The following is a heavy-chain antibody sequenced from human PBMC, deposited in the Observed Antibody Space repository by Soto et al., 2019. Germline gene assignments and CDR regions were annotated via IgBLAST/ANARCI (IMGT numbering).Heavy chain of an antibody. J-gene: IGHJ4*02. V-gene: IGHV2-5*02. CDR3: AHKKTTTYYFDY. Sequence: QITLKESGPTLVKATQTLTLTCTFSGFSLSTSGVAVGWIRQPPGKALEWLALIYWDDDRPYSPSLKSRLTLTKDTSKNHVVLTVTNMDPVDTATYSCAHKKTTTYYFDYWGQGTLVTVSS. D-gene: IGHD4-17*01. CDR1: GFSLSTSGVA. CDR2: IYWDDDR.